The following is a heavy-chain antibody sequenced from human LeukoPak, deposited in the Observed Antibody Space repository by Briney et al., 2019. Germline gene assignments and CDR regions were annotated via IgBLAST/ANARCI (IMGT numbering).Heavy chain of an antibody. CDR2: ISYDGSNK. Sequence: SGGSLRLSCAASGFTFSSYGMHWVRQAPGKGLEWVAVISYDGSNKYYADSVKGRFTISRDNSKNTLYLQMNSLRAEDTAVYYCARDKSCSSITCPASYFDNWGQGTLVTVSS. J-gene: IGHJ4*02. D-gene: IGHD3-3*02. CDR3: ARDKSCSSITCPASYFDN. CDR1: GFTFSSYG. V-gene: IGHV3-30*03.